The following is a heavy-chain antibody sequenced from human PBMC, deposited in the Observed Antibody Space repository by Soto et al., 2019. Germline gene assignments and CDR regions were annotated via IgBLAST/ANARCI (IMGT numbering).Heavy chain of an antibody. CDR3: ARDASGAADY. J-gene: IGHJ4*02. V-gene: IGHV3-64*01. Sequence: GGSLRLSCAASGFTFSNYAMHWVRQAPGKRLEYVSAITSDGGTTYYAHSVKGRFTISRDNSKNTLYLQMDSLRAADAAMYYCARDASGAADYWGQGNLVPVSS. CDR2: ITSDGGTT. CDR1: GFTFSNYA. D-gene: IGHD6-19*01.